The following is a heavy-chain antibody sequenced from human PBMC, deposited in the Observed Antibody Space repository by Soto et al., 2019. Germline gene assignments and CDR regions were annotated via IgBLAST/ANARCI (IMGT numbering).Heavy chain of an antibody. J-gene: IGHJ4*02. Sequence: PGESLKISCKGSGYSFAGYWITWVRQKPGKGLELMGRIDPSDSQTYYSPSFRGHVTISATKSITTVFLQWSSLRDSDTAMYYCARQIYDSDTGPNCKYYFDXWGQATPVTVSX. V-gene: IGHV5-10-1*01. D-gene: IGHD3-22*01. CDR1: GYSFAGYW. CDR3: ARQIYDSDTGPNCKYYFDX. CDR2: IDPSDSQT.